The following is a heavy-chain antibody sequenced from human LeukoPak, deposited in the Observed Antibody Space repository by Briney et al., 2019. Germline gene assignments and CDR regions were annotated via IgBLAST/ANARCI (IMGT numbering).Heavy chain of an antibody. V-gene: IGHV4-31*03. Sequence: SETLSLTCTVSGGSISSGDFYWSWIRQHPGKGLEWIGYIYYSGTTYYSPSLKSRVTISVDTSKNQFSLKLSSVTAADTAVYYCARAPVPDYYYYGMDVWGQGTTVTVSS. D-gene: IGHD3-10*01. J-gene: IGHJ6*02. CDR1: GGSISSGDFY. CDR3: ARAPVPDYYYYGMDV. CDR2: IYYSGTT.